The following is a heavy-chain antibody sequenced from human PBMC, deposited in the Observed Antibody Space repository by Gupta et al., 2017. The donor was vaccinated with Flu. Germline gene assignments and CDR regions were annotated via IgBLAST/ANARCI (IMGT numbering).Heavy chain of an antibody. CDR3: ARDGVGSSSGYGMDV. V-gene: IGHV1-2*02. Sequence: QVQLVQSGAEVKKRGASVKVSCKASGYTFTGYYMHWVRQAPGQGLEWMGWINPNSGGTNYAQKYQGRVTMTRDTSISTAYMELSRLRSDDTAVYYCARDGVGSSSGYGMDVWGQGTTVTVSS. D-gene: IGHD6-6*01. CDR2: INPNSGGT. J-gene: IGHJ6*02. CDR1: GYTFTGYY.